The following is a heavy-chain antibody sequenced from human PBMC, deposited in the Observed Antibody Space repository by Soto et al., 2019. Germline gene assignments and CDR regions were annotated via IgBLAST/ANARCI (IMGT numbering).Heavy chain of an antibody. D-gene: IGHD3-3*01. Sequence: QVQLVQSGAEVKKPGSSVKVSCKASGGTFSSYAISWVRQAPGQGLEWMGGLIPIFGTATYAQKFQGRVTITADESTSTAYMELRSLRSEDTAVYYCAGRFLEWLETYYYYYGMDVWGQGTTVTVSS. CDR2: LIPIFGTA. V-gene: IGHV1-69*01. CDR1: GGTFSSYA. CDR3: AGRFLEWLETYYYYYGMDV. J-gene: IGHJ6*02.